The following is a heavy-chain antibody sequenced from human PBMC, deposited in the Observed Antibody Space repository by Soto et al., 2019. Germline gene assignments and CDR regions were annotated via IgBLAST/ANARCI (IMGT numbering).Heavy chain of an antibody. D-gene: IGHD3-10*01. J-gene: IGHJ6*02. CDR1: GDSISSYN. Sequence: QVQLQESGPGLVKPSETLSLTCTVSGDSISSYNLAWIRQPPGKGLEWIGYFRSGGGTSYNPSLTGRVPXXAXAXXKPFALSLSSVTAADTAVYYCVRQGIGVLHGLVDVWGQGTTVTVSS. CDR3: VRQGIGVLHGLVDV. V-gene: IGHV4-59*08. CDR2: FRSGGGT.